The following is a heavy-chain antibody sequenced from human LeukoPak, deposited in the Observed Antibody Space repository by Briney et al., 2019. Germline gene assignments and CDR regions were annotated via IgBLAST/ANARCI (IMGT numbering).Heavy chain of an antibody. CDR2: IYYSGST. D-gene: IGHD3-3*01. V-gene: IGHV4-39*07. Sequence: KASETLSLACTVSGGSISRSSYYWGWIRQPPGKGLEWIGSIYYSGSTYYNASLKSRVTISVDTSKNQFSLKLSSVTAADTAVYYCARVSTIFGVVIIRGAFDIWGQGTMVTVSS. CDR1: GGSISRSSYY. CDR3: ARVSTIFGVVIIRGAFDI. J-gene: IGHJ3*02.